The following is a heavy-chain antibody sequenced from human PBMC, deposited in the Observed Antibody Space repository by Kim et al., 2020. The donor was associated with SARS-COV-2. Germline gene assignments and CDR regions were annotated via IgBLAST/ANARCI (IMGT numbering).Heavy chain of an antibody. V-gene: IGHV1-2*02. D-gene: IGHD2-2*01. CDR1: GYRLTDSF. Sequence: ASVKVSCQASGYRLTDSFMHWVRQAPGQGLEWMGWINPYSGATKYAQKFQGRVTMSRDTSINTAYMELGSLRSDDTAVYFCARRLCRSNICYPHDYWGQGTLVTVSS. CDR2: INPYSGAT. J-gene: IGHJ4*02. CDR3: ARRLCRSNICYPHDY.